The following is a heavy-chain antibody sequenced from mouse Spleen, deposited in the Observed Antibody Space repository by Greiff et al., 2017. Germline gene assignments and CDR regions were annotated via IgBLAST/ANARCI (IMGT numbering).Heavy chain of an antibody. V-gene: IGHV2-2*01. Sequence: QVQLKESGPGLVQPSQSLSITCTVSGFSLTSYGVHWVRQSPGKGLEWLGVIWSGGSTDYNAAFISRLSISKDNSKSQVFFKMNSLQADDTAIYYCARRADSNYFDYWGQGTTLTVSS. CDR1: GFSLTSYG. CDR3: ARRADSNYFDY. CDR2: IWSGGST. J-gene: IGHJ2*01. D-gene: IGHD2-5*01.